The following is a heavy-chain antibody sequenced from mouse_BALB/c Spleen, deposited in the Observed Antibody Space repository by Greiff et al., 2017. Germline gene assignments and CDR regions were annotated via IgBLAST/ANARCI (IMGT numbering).Heavy chain of an antibody. Sequence: EVQLHQSGPELVKPGASVKISCKASGYTFTDYNMHWVKQSHGKSLEWIGYIYPYNGGTGYNQKFKSKATLTVDNSSSTAYMELRSLTSEDSAVYYCARWYGNYVAYWGQGTLVTVSA. CDR2: IYPYNGGT. V-gene: IGHV1S29*02. CDR3: ARWYGNYVAY. CDR1: GYTFTDYN. D-gene: IGHD2-10*02. J-gene: IGHJ3*01.